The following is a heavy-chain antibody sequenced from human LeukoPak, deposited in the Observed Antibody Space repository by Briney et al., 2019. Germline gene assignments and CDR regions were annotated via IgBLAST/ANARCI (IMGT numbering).Heavy chain of an antibody. CDR3: ARDYYDSSGCVDY. Sequence: GGSLRLSCVASGFTFSDYYMSWIRQAPGKGLEWVSYISRSDSSIYYADSVRGRFTISRDNAKNSLYLHMNSLRAEDTAVYYCARDYYDSSGCVDYWGQGTLVTVSS. D-gene: IGHD3-22*01. CDR2: ISRSDSSI. CDR1: GFTFSDYY. J-gene: IGHJ4*02. V-gene: IGHV3-11*01.